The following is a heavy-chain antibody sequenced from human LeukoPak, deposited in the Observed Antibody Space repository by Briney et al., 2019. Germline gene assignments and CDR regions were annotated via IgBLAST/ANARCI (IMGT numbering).Heavy chain of an antibody. CDR2: IYSTGST. V-gene: IGHV4-59*01. CDR3: ASGTSSWTWFDP. J-gene: IGHJ5*02. Sequence: SETLSLTCTVSGGSTSKYYWSWIRQTPGKGLEWIGFIYSTGSTNYNPSLKGRVTISVDTSKNQFSLKLTSVTAADTAVYYCASGTSSWTWFDPWGQGTPVPVS. CDR1: GGSTSKYY. D-gene: IGHD2-2*01.